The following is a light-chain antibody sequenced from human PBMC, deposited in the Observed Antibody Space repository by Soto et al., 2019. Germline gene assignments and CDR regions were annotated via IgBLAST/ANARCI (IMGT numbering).Light chain of an antibody. Sequence: EIVMTQSPATLSVSPGERATLSCRASQSFSNNLAWYQQKPGQAPRLLIYGASTRATGIPARFSGSGSGTEFTLTISSLQSEDFAVYYCQQYNNWPGTFGQGTKVDIK. CDR3: QQYNNWPGT. CDR1: QSFSNN. J-gene: IGKJ1*01. CDR2: GAS. V-gene: IGKV3-15*01.